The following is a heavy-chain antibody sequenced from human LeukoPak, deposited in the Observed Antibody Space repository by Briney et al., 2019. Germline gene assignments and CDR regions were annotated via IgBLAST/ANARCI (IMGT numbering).Heavy chain of an antibody. Sequence: GGSLRLSCAASGFSFDDYAMHWVRQVPVKGLEGVSGISWKSDSMRYADSVKGRFTVSRDNAKNSLYLQMNSLRTEDTALYYCAKDGGHTSVLYYFECWGQGTLVTVSS. V-gene: IGHV3-9*01. CDR1: GFSFDDYA. CDR2: ISWKSDSM. CDR3: AKDGGHTSVLYYFEC. D-gene: IGHD6-19*01. J-gene: IGHJ4*02.